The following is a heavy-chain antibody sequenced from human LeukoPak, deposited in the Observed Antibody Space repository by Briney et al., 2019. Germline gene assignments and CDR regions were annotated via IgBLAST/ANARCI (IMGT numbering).Heavy chain of an antibody. CDR3: ARDQNSGYYDFWSGSYGMDV. Sequence: PSETLSLTCTVSGGSISSYYWSWVRQPPGKGLEWIGYIYYSGSTNYNPSLKSRVTISVDTSKNQFSLKLSSVTAADTAVYYCARDQNSGYYDFWSGSYGMDVWGQGTTVTVSS. CDR1: GGSISSYY. V-gene: IGHV4-59*01. D-gene: IGHD3-3*01. CDR2: IYYSGST. J-gene: IGHJ6*02.